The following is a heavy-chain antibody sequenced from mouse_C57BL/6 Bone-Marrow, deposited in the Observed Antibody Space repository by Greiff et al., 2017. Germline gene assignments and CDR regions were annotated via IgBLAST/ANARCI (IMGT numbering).Heavy chain of an antibody. CDR3: ARHGRRSYYYGSSPFDY. CDR2: FYPGSGSI. D-gene: IGHD1-1*01. V-gene: IGHV1-62-2*01. CDR1: GYTFTEYT. Sequence: QVQLQQSGAELVKPGASVKLSCKASGYTFTEYTIHWVKQRSGQGLEWIGWFYPGSGSIKYNEKFKDKATLTADKSSSTVYMELSRWTSEDSAVYFCARHGRRSYYYGSSPFDYWGQGTTLTVSS. J-gene: IGHJ2*01.